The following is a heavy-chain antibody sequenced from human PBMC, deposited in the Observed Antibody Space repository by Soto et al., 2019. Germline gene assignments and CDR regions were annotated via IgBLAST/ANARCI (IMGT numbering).Heavy chain of an antibody. CDR2: IKSKTDGGTT. J-gene: IGHJ6*02. D-gene: IGHD6-13*01. CDR1: GFTFSNAC. CDR3: TTCPIAAAGTGEQYYYYYGMDV. V-gene: IGHV3-15*01. Sequence: VGSLRLSCAASGFTFSNACMSWVRQAPGKGLEWVGRIKSKTDGGTTDYAAPVKGRFTISKDDSKNTLYLQMNSLKTEDTAVYYCTTCPIAAAGTGEQYYYYYGMDVWGQGTTVTVSS.